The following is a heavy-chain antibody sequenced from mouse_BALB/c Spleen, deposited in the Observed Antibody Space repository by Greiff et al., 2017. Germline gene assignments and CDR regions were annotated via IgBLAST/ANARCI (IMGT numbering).Heavy chain of an antibody. CDR3: ARTTYGTFYAMDY. CDR2: INPGSGGT. D-gene: IGHD2-1*01. CDR1: GYAFTNYL. Sequence: VQLQQSGAELVRPGTSVKVSCKASGYAFTNYLLEWVKQRPGQGLEWIGVINPGSGGTNYNEKFKGKATLNADESSSTAYMQLSSLTSDDSEVYFRARTTYGTFYAMDYWGQGTTGTVRS. V-gene: IGHV1-54*01. J-gene: IGHJ4*01.